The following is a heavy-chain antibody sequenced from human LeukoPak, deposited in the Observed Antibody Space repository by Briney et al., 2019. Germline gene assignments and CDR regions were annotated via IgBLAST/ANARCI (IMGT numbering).Heavy chain of an antibody. D-gene: IGHD5-18*01. CDR3: ARVDTAMDLPYYFDY. Sequence: GESLKISCKGSGYSFTSYWIGWVRQMPGKGLEWRGIIYPVDSDTRYSPSFQGQVTISADKSISTAYLQWSSLKASDTAIYYCARVDTAMDLPYYFDYWGQGTLVTVSS. V-gene: IGHV5-51*01. CDR2: IYPVDSDT. J-gene: IGHJ4*02. CDR1: GYSFTSYW.